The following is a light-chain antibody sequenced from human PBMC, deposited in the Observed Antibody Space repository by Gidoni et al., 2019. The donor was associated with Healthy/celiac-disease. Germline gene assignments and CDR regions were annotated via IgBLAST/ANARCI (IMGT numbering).Light chain of an antibody. Sequence: IVLTKSPGTLSLSPGDRATLSCRASQSVSSSYLAWYQQKPGQAPRLFIYGASSRATGIPDRFSGSGSGTDFTLTISRLEPEDFAVYYCQQYGSSPWTFGQGTKVEIK. CDR3: QQYGSSPWT. CDR2: GAS. V-gene: IGKV3-20*01. CDR1: QSVSSSY. J-gene: IGKJ1*01.